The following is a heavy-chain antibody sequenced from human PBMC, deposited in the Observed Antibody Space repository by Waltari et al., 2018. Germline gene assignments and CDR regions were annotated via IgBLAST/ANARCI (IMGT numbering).Heavy chain of an antibody. Sequence: QVQLQESGPGLVKPSGTLSLTCAVSGGSLSSSNWWSWVRQPPGKGLEGIGEIYHSGSTNYNPSLKSRVTIAVDKSKNQFSLKLSSVTAADTAVYYCARERRDYDILTGGTPPPHAFDIWGQGTMVTVSS. CDR2: IYHSGST. CDR1: GGSLSSSNW. V-gene: IGHV4-4*02. J-gene: IGHJ3*02. D-gene: IGHD3-9*01. CDR3: ARERRDYDILTGGTPPPHAFDI.